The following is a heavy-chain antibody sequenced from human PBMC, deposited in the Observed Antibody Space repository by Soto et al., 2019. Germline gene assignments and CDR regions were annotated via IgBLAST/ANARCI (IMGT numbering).Heavy chain of an antibody. CDR1: GFTFSSYA. Sequence: VQLVESGGGVVQPGRSLRLSCAASGFTFSSYAMSWVRQAPGKGLEWVSAISGSGGSTYYADSVKGRFTISRDNSKNTMYLQMNSLIAEGTAVYYCAKCKFGEFSGSDYWGQGTLVTVSS. J-gene: IGHJ4*02. V-gene: IGHV3-23*04. CDR3: AKCKFGEFSGSDY. CDR2: ISGSGGST. D-gene: IGHD3-10*01.